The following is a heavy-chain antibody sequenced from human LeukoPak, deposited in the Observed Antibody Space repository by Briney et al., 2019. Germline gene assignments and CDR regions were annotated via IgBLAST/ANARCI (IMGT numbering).Heavy chain of an antibody. D-gene: IGHD3-22*01. CDR1: GFTFSSYG. V-gene: IGHV3-33*06. Sequence: PGGSLRLSCAASGFTFSSYGMHWVRQAPGKGLEWVAVIWYDGSNKYYADSVKGRFTISRDNSKNTLYLQMNSLRAEDTAVYYCAKDSSGSSGYYYAPYFDYWGQGTLVTVSS. J-gene: IGHJ4*02. CDR2: IWYDGSNK. CDR3: AKDSSGSSGYYYAPYFDY.